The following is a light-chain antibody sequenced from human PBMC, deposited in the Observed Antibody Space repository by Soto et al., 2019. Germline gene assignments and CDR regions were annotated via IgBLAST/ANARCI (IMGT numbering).Light chain of an antibody. CDR3: QQYASSPRFT. J-gene: IGKJ3*01. CDR2: GAS. V-gene: IGKV3-20*01. CDR1: QSVSSSY. Sequence: EIVLTQSPGTLSLSPGERATLSCRASQSVSSSYLAWYQQKPGQAPRLLIYGASSSATGIPDRFSGSGSGTDFTLTISSLEPEDVAVYYCQQYASSPRFTFGPGTKVDIK.